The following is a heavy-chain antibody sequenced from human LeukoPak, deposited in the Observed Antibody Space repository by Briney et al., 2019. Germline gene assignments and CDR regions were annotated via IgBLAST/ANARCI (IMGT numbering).Heavy chain of an antibody. CDR1: GYTFTGYY. D-gene: IGHD5-12*01. CDR2: VNSNSGAT. V-gene: IGHV1-2*02. Sequence: ASVKVSCKASGYTFTGYYIHWVRQAPGQGLEWMGWVNSNSGATNYAQKFQGRVTMTRDTSISTAYMELTRLASDDTAVYYCARDGSLAYWGQGTLVTVSS. CDR3: ARDGSLAY. J-gene: IGHJ4*02.